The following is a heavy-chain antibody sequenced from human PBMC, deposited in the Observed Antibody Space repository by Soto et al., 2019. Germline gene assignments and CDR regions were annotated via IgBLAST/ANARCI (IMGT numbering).Heavy chain of an antibody. CDR3: SRLPRVGATSYFDC. Sequence: SETLSLTCTVSGGSISSYYWSWIRQPPGKGLEWIGYIYCSGSTNCNHCLKSRVSISVDTSKNGVSGKLSSGTAADTAVDYCSRLPRVGATSYFDCWGQGNRGTGSS. V-gene: IGHV4-59*01. D-gene: IGHD1-26*01. J-gene: IGHJ4*02. CDR2: IYCSGST. CDR1: GGSISSYY.